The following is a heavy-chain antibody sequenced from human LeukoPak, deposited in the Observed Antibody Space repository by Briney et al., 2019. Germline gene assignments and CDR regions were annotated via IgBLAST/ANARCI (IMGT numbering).Heavy chain of an antibody. D-gene: IGHD2-2*02. CDR2: IRYDGSNK. Sequence: GSLRLSCAASGFTFSSYGMHWVRQAPGKGLEWVAFIRYDGSNKYYADSVKGRFTISRDNSKNTLYLQMNSLRAEDTAVYYCAKDQLYCSSTSCYSLRGYYYYMDVWGKGTTVTVSS. CDR1: GFTFSSYG. V-gene: IGHV3-30*02. J-gene: IGHJ6*03. CDR3: AKDQLYCSSTSCYSLRGYYYYMDV.